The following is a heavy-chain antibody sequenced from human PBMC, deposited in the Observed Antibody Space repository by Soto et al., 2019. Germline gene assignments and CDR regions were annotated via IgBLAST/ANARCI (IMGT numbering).Heavy chain of an antibody. D-gene: IGHD3-10*01. CDR2: IIPMLGIA. CDR1: GGTFSSYT. V-gene: IGHV1-69*02. J-gene: IGHJ5*02. CDR3: ARGTPWGSGSRNRFAP. Sequence: QVQLVQSGAEVKKPGSSVKVSCKASGGTFSSYTISWVRQAPGQGREWLGRIIPMLGIANYAQKFQGRVTITADKSASTADMGLSSLSSEDTAVDYCARGTPWGSGSRNRFAPWGQGTLVTVSS.